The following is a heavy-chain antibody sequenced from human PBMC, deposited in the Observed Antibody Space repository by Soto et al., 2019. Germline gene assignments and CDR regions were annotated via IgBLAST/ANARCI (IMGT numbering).Heavy chain of an antibody. D-gene: IGHD3-22*01. V-gene: IGHV1-2*04. CDR1: GYTFTGYY. CDR2: INPNSGGT. CDR3: ARDKANYYYDSSGFVHYFDY. J-gene: IGHJ4*02. Sequence: GASVKVSCKASGYTFTGYYMHWVRQAPGQGLEWMGWINPNSGGTNYAQKFQGWVTMTRDTSISTAYMELSRLRSDDTAVYYCARDKANYYYDSSGFVHYFDYWGQGTLVTVSS.